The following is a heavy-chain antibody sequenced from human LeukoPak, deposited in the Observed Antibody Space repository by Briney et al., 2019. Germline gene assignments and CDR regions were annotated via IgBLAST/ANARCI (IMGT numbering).Heavy chain of an antibody. J-gene: IGHJ4*02. Sequence: ASVKNTCKASGDTFSNYCFHWVRQSPRHGLEWMGIVDPSLGTPTYAQRFQGRVTMTRDTSTRTVYMELRSLEHEDTAVYYCATSRLRFFPWDDWGQGTVVIVS. CDR3: ATSRLRFFPWDD. V-gene: IGHV1-46*01. CDR1: GDTFSNYC. CDR2: VDPSLGTP. D-gene: IGHD3-16*01.